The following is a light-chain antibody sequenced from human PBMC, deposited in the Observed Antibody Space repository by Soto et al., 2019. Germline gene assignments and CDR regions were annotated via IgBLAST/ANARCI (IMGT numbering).Light chain of an antibody. V-gene: IGKV1-8*01. Sequence: AIRMTHSPSSFSASIGDRFTITCRSSQGISSYLAWYQQKPGKAPKLLIYAASTLQSGVPSRFSGSGSGTDFTLTISCLQSEDFATYYCQQYYSYPITFGQGTRLEIK. CDR2: AAS. J-gene: IGKJ5*01. CDR1: QGISSY. CDR3: QQYYSYPIT.